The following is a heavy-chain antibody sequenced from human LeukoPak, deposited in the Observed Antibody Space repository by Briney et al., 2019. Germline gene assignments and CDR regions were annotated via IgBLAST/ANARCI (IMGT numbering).Heavy chain of an antibody. J-gene: IGHJ4*02. CDR2: IIPLSGTV. CDR1: GGTFSSYA. D-gene: IGHD3-10*01. CDR3: ARFDPGVHPGDY. Sequence: GASVKVSCKASGGTFSSYAISWVRQAPGQGLEWMGGIIPLSGTVNYAQNLQGRVTITADESTTTAYMELSSLRSDDTAVYYCARFDPGVHPGDYWGQGTLVTVSS. V-gene: IGHV1-69*01.